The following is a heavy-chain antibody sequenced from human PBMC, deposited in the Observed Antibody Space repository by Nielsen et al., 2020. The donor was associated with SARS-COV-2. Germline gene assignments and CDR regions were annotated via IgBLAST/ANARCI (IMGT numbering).Heavy chain of an antibody. V-gene: IGHV5-51*01. J-gene: IGHJ3*02. D-gene: IGHD3-10*01. CDR3: ASVVMVRGIKQPDAFDI. Sequence: GESLKISCKASGYIFTDYWIGWVRQMPGKGLEWMGIIYPGDSETRYSPSFQGQVTISADWSITTAYLQWSRLKASDTAIYYCASVVMVRGIKQPDAFDIWGQGTMVTVSS. CDR1: GYIFTDYW. CDR2: IYPGDSET.